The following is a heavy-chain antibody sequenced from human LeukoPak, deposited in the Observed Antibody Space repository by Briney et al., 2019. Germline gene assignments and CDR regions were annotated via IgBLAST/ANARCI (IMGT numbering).Heavy chain of an antibody. CDR1: GFTFSRYA. J-gene: IGHJ6*04. V-gene: IGHV3-7*01. Sequence: GGSLRLSCAASGFTFSRYAMSWLRRPQGKGLEGVANIKKDGSEKDYVDSVKGRFSIFRDNAKNSVYLQMNSLRAEDTAVYFCAAFAGVVPGVLLLWAKGTTVIVSS. CDR2: IKKDGSEK. D-gene: IGHD2-2*01. CDR3: AAFAGVVPGVLLL.